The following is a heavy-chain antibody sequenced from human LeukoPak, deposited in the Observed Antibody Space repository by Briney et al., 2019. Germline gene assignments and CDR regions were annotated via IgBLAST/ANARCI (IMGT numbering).Heavy chain of an antibody. Sequence: ASVKVSCKASGYTFTGYYMHWVRQAPGQGLEWMEWINPNSGGTNYAQKFQGRVTMTRDTSISTAYMELSRLRSDDTAVYYCASTRGVHDYGKNYWGQGTLVTVSS. CDR3: ASTRGVHDYGKNY. D-gene: IGHD4-17*01. CDR1: GYTFTGYY. CDR2: INPNSGGT. J-gene: IGHJ4*02. V-gene: IGHV1-2*02.